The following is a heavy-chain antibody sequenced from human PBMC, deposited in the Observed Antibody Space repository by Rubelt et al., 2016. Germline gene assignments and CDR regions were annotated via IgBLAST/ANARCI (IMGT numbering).Heavy chain of an antibody. J-gene: IGHJ6*02. CDR3: ARGAYHGLYYYYGMDV. D-gene: IGHD3/OR15-3a*01. CDR2: ISAYNGNT. V-gene: IGHV1-18*01. Sequence: MGWISAYNGNTNYAQKLQGRVTMTTDTSTSTAYMELRSLRSDDTAVYYCARGAYHGLYYYYGMDVWGQGTTVTVSS.